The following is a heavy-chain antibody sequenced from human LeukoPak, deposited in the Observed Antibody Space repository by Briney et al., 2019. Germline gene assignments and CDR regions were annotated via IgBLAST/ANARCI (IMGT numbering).Heavy chain of an antibody. V-gene: IGHV3-48*03. CDR3: ATRFLEVDDP. J-gene: IGHJ5*02. CDR1: GFIFSSCE. D-gene: IGHD3-3*01. Sequence: GGSLRLSCAASGFIFSSCEMNWVRQAPGKGLELLSYISSGGSTIHYADSVKGRFTISRDDARNSLYLQMNSLRADDTGIYYCATRFLEVDDPWGQGTLVTVSS. CDR2: ISSGGSTI.